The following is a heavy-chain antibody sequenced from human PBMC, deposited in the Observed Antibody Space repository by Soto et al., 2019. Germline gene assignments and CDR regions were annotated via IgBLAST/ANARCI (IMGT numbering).Heavy chain of an antibody. V-gene: IGHV3-33*01. CDR1: GFTFSFYG. CDR2: LWFDGSNK. Sequence: QVQLVESGGGVVQPGRSLRLSCAASGFTFSFYGMHWVRQAPDKGLEWVAFLWFDGSNKHYADSVKGRFTISRDNSQNTLFLEMNDLRAEDTALYYCAREGGSGSPSTYFDRWGRGTLVTVSS. CDR3: AREGGSGSPSTYFDR. D-gene: IGHD3-10*01. J-gene: IGHJ2*01.